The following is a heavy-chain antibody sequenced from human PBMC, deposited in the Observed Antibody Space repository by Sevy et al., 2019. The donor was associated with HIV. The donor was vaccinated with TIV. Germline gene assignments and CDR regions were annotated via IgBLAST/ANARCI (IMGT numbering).Heavy chain of an antibody. J-gene: IGHJ4*02. CDR3: AAVGASRGYFGI. D-gene: IGHD1-26*01. Sequence: GGSLRLSCVASGFTFGDHYMDWVRQAPGKGLEWVGRIRNEVKSCTTEYAGSVKGRFIVSTDDSKKSLYLQINSLKTEDTAVYYCAAVGASRGYFGIWGQGTLVTVSS. CDR1: GFTFGDHY. V-gene: IGHV3-72*01. CDR2: IRNEVKSCTT.